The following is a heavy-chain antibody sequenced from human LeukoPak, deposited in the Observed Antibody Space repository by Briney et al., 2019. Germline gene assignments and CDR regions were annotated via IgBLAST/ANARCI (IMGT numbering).Heavy chain of an antibody. D-gene: IGHD3-10*01. CDR1: GGSFSGYY. CDR2: ITHSGST. J-gene: IGHJ5*02. CDR3: ARRVTMVRGVTMAGWFDP. V-gene: IGHV4-34*01. Sequence: SETLSLTCVVYGGSFSGYYWSWIRQPPGKGLEWIGEITHSGSTNYNPSLKSRVTISVDTSKNHFSLKLSSVTAADTAVYYCARRVTMVRGVTMAGWFDPWGQGTLVTVSS.